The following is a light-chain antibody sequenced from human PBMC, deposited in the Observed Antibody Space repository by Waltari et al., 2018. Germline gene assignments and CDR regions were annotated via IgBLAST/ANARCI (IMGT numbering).Light chain of an antibody. CDR1: TRDVGGYNY. CDR3: SSYAGSTTV. CDR2: DVN. V-gene: IGLV2-23*02. J-gene: IGLJ2*01. Sequence: QSALTQPASVSGSPGQSITISCTGTTRDVGGYNYVSWYQQHPGKAPKFLIYDVNKRPSGAPNRFSGSKSGNTASLTISGLQAEDEADYYCSSYAGSTTVFGGGTKLTVL.